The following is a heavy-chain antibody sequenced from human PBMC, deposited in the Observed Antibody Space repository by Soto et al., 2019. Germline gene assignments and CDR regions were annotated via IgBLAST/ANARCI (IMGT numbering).Heavy chain of an antibody. CDR1: GASISSTNW. V-gene: IGHV4-4*02. CDR3: AREAITAAGRFYFDS. Sequence: SETLSLTCAVSGASISSTNWWSWVRQPPGKGLEWIGEIYHSGSTNYNPSLKSRVSISVDKSKNQFSLKLTSVTAADTAVYYCAREAITAAGRFYFDSWGQGTLVTSPQ. D-gene: IGHD6-13*01. J-gene: IGHJ4*02. CDR2: IYHSGST.